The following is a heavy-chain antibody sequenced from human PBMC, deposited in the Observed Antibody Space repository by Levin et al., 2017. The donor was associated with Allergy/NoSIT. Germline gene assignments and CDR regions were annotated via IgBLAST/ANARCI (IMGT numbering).Heavy chain of an antibody. J-gene: IGHJ3*01. CDR1: GGTLSNNA. D-gene: IGHD6-13*01. CDR3: ARNGDRKSSWPEDAYEF. CDR2: IIPMFGKA. Sequence: PGESLKISCKAFGGTLSNNAISWVRQAPGQGLEWMGGIIPMFGKATYAQQFQGRVTITADKSTSTAYMQLSGLRSEDTAVYFCARNGDRKSSWPEDAYEFWGEGTVVAVSS. V-gene: IGHV1-69*06.